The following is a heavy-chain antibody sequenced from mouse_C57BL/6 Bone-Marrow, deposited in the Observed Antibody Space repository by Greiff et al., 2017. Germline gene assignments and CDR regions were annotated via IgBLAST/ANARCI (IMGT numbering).Heavy chain of an antibody. CDR2: IYPRDGST. Sequence: VKLVESGPELVKPGASVKLSCTASGYTFTSYDINWVKQRPGQGLEWIGWIYPRDGSTKYNEKFQGKATLTVDTSSSTADMELHSLTSENSAVXFGSLISVVAYYFDDWGQGTTLTVSS. CDR3: SLISVVAYYFDD. V-gene: IGHV1-85*01. CDR1: GYTFTSYD. J-gene: IGHJ2*01. D-gene: IGHD1-1*01.